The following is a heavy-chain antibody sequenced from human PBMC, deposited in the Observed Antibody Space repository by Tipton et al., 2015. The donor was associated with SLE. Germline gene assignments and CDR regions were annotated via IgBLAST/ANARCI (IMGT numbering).Heavy chain of an antibody. J-gene: IGHJ5*01. CDR1: GFTFSGYS. Sequence: LRLSCAASGFTFSGYSMNWIRQPPGKGLECIGEIHHTGTTNYNPSLKSRATISVDRSKNDFSLRLTSVTATDTALYYCARQGFREFDSSFDSWGQGILVTVSS. D-gene: IGHD3-10*01. CDR2: IHHTGTT. CDR3: ARQGFREFDSSFDS. V-gene: IGHV4-34*01.